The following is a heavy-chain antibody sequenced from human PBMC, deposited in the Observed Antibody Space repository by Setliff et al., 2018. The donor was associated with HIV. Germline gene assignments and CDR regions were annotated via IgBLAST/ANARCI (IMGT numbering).Heavy chain of an antibody. CDR2: IIPAFGRA. Sequence: SVKVSCKASGDTLSIHPISWVRQAPGRGLDWMGGIIPAFGRANYAQKFQGRVTITRDTSTSTVYMELSSLRSEDTAVYYCARELGYSSSSGPFDYWGQGTLVTVSS. CDR3: ARELGYSSSSGPFDY. CDR1: GDTLSIHP. D-gene: IGHD6-6*01. V-gene: IGHV1-69*05. J-gene: IGHJ4*02.